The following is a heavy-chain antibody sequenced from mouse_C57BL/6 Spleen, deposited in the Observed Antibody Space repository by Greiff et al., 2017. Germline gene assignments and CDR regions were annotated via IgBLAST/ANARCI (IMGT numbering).Heavy chain of an antibody. CDR3: ARFYDYDGAWFAY. D-gene: IGHD2-4*01. Sequence: QVQLQQPGAELVRPGSSVKLSCKASGYTFTSYWMHWVKQRPIQGLEWIGNIDPSDSETHYNQKFKDKATLTVDKSSSTAYMQLSSLTSEDSAVYYCARFYDYDGAWFAYWGQGTLVTVSA. J-gene: IGHJ3*01. CDR1: GYTFTSYW. V-gene: IGHV1-52*01. CDR2: IDPSDSET.